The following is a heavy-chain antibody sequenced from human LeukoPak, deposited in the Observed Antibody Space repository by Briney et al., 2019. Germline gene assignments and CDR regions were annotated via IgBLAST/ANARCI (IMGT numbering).Heavy chain of an antibody. CDR3: ARVRWGGLYYFDY. D-gene: IGHD3-16*01. CDR1: GFTFSSNY. CDR2: INSDGINT. Sequence: GGSLRLSCAASGFTFSSNYMSWVRQAPGKGLVWVSRINSDGINTSYADSVKGRFTISRDNAKNTLNLQMNSLRAEDTAVYYCARVRWGGLYYFDYWGQGTLVTVSS. V-gene: IGHV3-74*01. J-gene: IGHJ4*02.